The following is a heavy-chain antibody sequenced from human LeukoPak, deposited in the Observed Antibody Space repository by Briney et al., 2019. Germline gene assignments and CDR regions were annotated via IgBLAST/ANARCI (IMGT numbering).Heavy chain of an antibody. CDR2: ISSSGSTI. D-gene: IGHD2-2*01. Sequence: GGSLRLSCAASGFTFSDYYMSWIRQAPGKGLEWVSYISSSGSTICYADSVKGRFTISRDNAKNSLYLQMNSLRAEDTAVYYCARDWGRYCSSTSCSREAYWGQGTLVTVSS. CDR1: GFTFSDYY. CDR3: ARDWGRYCSSTSCSREAY. V-gene: IGHV3-11*04. J-gene: IGHJ4*02.